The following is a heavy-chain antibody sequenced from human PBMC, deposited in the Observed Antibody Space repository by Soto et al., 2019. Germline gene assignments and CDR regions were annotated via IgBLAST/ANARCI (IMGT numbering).Heavy chain of an antibody. Sequence: LRLSCAASGFTFSSYGMHWVRQAPGKGLEWVAVIWYDGSNKYYADSVKGRFTISRDNSKNTLYLQMNSLRAEDTAVYYCAKAVRTYSSSWFYYWGQGTLVTVSS. CDR1: GFTFSSYG. J-gene: IGHJ4*02. CDR2: IWYDGSNK. D-gene: IGHD6-13*01. V-gene: IGHV3-33*06. CDR3: AKAVRTYSSSWFYY.